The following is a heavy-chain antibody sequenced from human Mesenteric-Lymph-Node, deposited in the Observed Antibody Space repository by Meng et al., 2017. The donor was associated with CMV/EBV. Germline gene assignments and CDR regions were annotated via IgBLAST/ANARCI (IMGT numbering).Heavy chain of an antibody. CDR2: ISWNSGSI. D-gene: IGHD6-6*01. CDR3: AKASSLYSSSSAGFCDY. V-gene: IGHV3-9*01. Sequence: GGSLRLSCAASGFTFDDYAMHWVRQAPGKGLEWVSGISWNSGSIGYADSVKGRFTISRDNAKHSLSLQMNSLRAEDTALYYCAKASSLYSSSSAGFCDYWGQGTLVTVSS. CDR1: GFTFDDYA. J-gene: IGHJ4*02.